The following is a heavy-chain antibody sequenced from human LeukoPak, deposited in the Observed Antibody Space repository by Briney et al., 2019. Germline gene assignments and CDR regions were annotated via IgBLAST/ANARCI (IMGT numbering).Heavy chain of an antibody. CDR1: GFTFSSYG. D-gene: IGHD3-22*01. V-gene: IGHV3-30*18. CDR3: AKDRSTYYYDSSGYYPDAFDI. J-gene: IGHJ3*02. Sequence: GGSLRLSCAASGFTFSSYGMHWVRQAPGKGLEWVAVISYDGSHIYYADSVKGRFTISRDNSKNTLYLQMSSLGTEDTAVYYCAKDRSTYYYDSSGYYPDAFDIWGQGTMVTVSS. CDR2: ISYDGSHI.